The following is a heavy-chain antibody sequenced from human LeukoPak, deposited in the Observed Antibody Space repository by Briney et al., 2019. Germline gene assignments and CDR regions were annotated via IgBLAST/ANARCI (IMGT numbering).Heavy chain of an antibody. Sequence: SETLSLTCAVYGGSFSGYYWSWIRQPPGKGLEWIGEINHSGSTNYNPSLKSRVTISVDTSKNQFSLKLSSVTAADTAVYYCARRPTYYYDSSGYFRTQYYFDYWGQGTLVTVSS. CDR2: INHSGST. V-gene: IGHV4-34*01. J-gene: IGHJ4*02. CDR1: GGSFSGYY. CDR3: ARRPTYYYDSSGYFRTQYYFDY. D-gene: IGHD3-22*01.